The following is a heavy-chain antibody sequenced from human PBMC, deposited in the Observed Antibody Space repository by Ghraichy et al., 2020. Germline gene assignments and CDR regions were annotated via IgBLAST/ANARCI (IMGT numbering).Heavy chain of an antibody. CDR2: INHSGST. J-gene: IGHJ4*02. CDR1: GGSFSGYY. Sequence: SKTLSLTCAVYGGSFSGYYWSWIRQPPGKGLEWIGEINHSGSTNYNPSLKSRVTISVDTSKNQFSLKLSSVTAADTAVYYCARRTWELPFDYWGQGTLVTVSS. CDR3: ARRTWELPFDY. D-gene: IGHD1-26*01. V-gene: IGHV4-34*01.